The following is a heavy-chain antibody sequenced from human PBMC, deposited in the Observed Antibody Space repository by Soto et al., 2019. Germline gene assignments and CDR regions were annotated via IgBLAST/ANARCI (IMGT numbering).Heavy chain of an antibody. V-gene: IGHV4-34*01. CDR3: AREDSYGWQGESLDV. CDR1: GDSLKGQS. Sequence: TLSLTCAVVGDSLKGQSWNWIRQSPGKGLEWIGEIDQSGGTNYNPSLKSRAIISDDTSKNQFSLTLTSVTAADTAVYYCAREDSYGWQGESLDVWGQGTRVTVFS. J-gene: IGHJ6*02. D-gene: IGHD3-16*01. CDR2: IDQSGGT.